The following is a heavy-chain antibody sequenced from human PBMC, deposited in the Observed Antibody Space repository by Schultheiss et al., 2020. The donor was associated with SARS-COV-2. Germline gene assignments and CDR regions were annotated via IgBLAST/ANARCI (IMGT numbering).Heavy chain of an antibody. J-gene: IGHJ3*02. CDR1: GFTFSSYA. Sequence: GGSLRLSCAASGFTFSSYAMSWVRQAPGKGLEWVSAISGSGGSTYYADSVKGRFTISRDNSKNTLYLQMNSLRAEDTAVYYCAKEGGDIVVVPAAIPRKWLDWDAFDIWGQGTTVTVSS. V-gene: IGHV3-23*01. CDR3: AKEGGDIVVVPAAIPRKWLDWDAFDI. D-gene: IGHD2-2*02. CDR2: ISGSGGST.